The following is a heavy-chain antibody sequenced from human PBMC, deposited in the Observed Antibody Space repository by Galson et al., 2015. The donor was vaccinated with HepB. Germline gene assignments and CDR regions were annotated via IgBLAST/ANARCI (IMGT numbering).Heavy chain of an antibody. CDR1: GYTFTSYA. Sequence: SVKVSCKASGYTFTSYAMHWVRQAPGQRLEWMGWISAYNGNTNYAQKLQGRVTMTTDTSTSTAYMELRSLRSDDTAVYYCARDRVPIVVVPAAIGWFDPWGQGTLVTVSS. CDR3: ARDRVPIVVVPAAIGWFDP. V-gene: IGHV1-18*01. D-gene: IGHD2-2*01. CDR2: ISAYNGNT. J-gene: IGHJ5*02.